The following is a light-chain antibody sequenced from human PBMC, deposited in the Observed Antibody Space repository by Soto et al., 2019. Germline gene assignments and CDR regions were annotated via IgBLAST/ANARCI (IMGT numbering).Light chain of an antibody. CDR1: SGHSSYA. CDR2: LNSDGSH. Sequence: QPVLTQSPSPSASLGASVKLTCTLSSGHSSYAIAWHQQQPEKGPRYLMKLNSDGSHSKGDGIPDRFSGSSSGAERYLTISSLQSEDEADYYCQTWGTGVGVFGGGTKLTVL. CDR3: QTWGTGVGV. J-gene: IGLJ2*01. V-gene: IGLV4-69*01.